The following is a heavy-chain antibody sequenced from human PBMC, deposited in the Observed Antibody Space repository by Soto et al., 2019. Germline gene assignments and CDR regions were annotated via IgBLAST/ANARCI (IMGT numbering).Heavy chain of an antibody. CDR2: MQPSTGRT. D-gene: IGHD1-26*01. CDR3: ARGVSAGVEY. V-gene: IGHV1-8*01. Sequence: QVQLVQSGAEVREPGASVKVSCKASGYSFTRLDINWVRQTAGQGLEWMGWMQPSTGRTGYAQKFQGRVTMTRDNSINSAYIELTTRTSDDTAFYYCARGVSAGVEYWGQGTLVTVSS. J-gene: IGHJ4*02. CDR1: GYSFTRLD.